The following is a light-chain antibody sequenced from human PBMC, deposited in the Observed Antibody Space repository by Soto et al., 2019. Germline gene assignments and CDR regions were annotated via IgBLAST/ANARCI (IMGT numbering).Light chain of an antibody. Sequence: EIVVTQSPGTLSLSPGERATLSCRASQSVSSTYLAWYQQKPGQAPRLLIYDASSRATGIPDRFSGSGSGRDFTLTISRVEPEDFAVYYCQEYGSSPFPFGAGTKVDIK. V-gene: IGKV3-20*01. CDR3: QEYGSSPFP. CDR2: DAS. CDR1: QSVSSTY. J-gene: IGKJ3*01.